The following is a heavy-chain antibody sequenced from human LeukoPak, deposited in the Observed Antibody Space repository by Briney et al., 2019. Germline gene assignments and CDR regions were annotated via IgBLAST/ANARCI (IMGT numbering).Heavy chain of an antibody. J-gene: IGHJ6*03. D-gene: IGHD6-19*01. CDR1: GYTFTSYA. V-gene: IGHV1-18*01. CDR3: ASGAVAGTKPYYYYYMDV. Sequence: GASVKVSCKASGYTFTSYAMHWVRQAPGQGLEWMGWISAYNGNTNYAQKLQGRVTMTTDTSTSTAYMELRSLRSDDTAVYYCASGAVAGTKPYYYYYMDVWGKGTTVTVS. CDR2: ISAYNGNT.